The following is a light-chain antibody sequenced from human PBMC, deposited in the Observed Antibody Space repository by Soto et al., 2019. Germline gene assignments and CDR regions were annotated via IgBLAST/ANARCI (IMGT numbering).Light chain of an antibody. Sequence: DIVMTQSPLSLPVTPGEPASFSCRSRQSLLHRSGYNYLAWYLQKPGQSPQLLIYLGSYRAPGVPDRFSGSGSGTDYTLKISRVEAEDVGVYYCMQALQTPVTFGGGTKVDIK. CDR3: MQALQTPVT. V-gene: IGKV2-28*01. J-gene: IGKJ4*01. CDR1: QSLLHRSGYNY. CDR2: LGS.